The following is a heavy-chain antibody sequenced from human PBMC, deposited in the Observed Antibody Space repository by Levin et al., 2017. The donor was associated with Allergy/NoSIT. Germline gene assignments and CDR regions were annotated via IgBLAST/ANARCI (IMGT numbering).Heavy chain of an antibody. J-gene: IGHJ3*02. V-gene: IGHV4-30-2*01. CDR3: AREGLLPHDAVDI. CDR1: GGSISSGYYP. CDR2: IYHSGSS. D-gene: IGHD2-15*01. Sequence: PSETLSLTCAVSGGSISSGYYPWTWIRQTPGKGLEWLGYIYHSGSSYYNPSLRGRVTMSLDTSTNRFSLTLTSVTAADTAVDYCAREGLLPHDAVDIWGQGTLVTVSS.